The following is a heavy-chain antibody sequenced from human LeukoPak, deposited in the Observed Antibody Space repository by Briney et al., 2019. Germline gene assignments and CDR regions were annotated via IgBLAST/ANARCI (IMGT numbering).Heavy chain of an antibody. D-gene: IGHD4-23*01. CDR2: ISANNDNT. CDR1: GYIFTAYG. CDR3: ARVATVLTPDY. V-gene: IGHV1-18*01. J-gene: IGHJ4*02. Sequence: ASVKVSCKASGYIFTAYGISWVRQAPGHGLEWMGWISANNDNTNYAQNFQGRVTMTTDISTSTAYMELRSLRSDDTAVYYCARVATVLTPDYWGQGTLVTVSS.